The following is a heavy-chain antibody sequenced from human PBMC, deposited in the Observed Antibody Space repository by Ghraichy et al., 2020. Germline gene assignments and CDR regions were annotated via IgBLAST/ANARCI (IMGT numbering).Heavy chain of an antibody. Sequence: TLSLTCAVYGGSFSGYYWSWIRQPPGKGLEWIGEINHSGSTNYNPSLKSRVTISVDTSKNQFSLKLSSVTAADTAVYYCARESNSGSYWEESRPYFDYWGQGTLVTVSS. CDR1: GGSFSGYY. J-gene: IGHJ4*02. V-gene: IGHV4-34*01. D-gene: IGHD1-26*01. CDR3: ARESNSGSYWEESRPYFDY. CDR2: INHSGST.